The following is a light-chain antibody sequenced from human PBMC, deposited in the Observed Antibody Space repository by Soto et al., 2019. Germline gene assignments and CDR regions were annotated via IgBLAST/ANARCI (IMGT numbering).Light chain of an antibody. V-gene: IGKV1-5*03. CDR2: KAS. CDR1: QSISSW. J-gene: IGKJ1*01. Sequence: DVQMTQSPSTLSASVGDRVTITFRASQSISSWLAWYQQKQGKAPKLLIYKASTLESGVPSNFRGSGSATELTLTIISLQPEDFATYYCQQYNSYPWKFGKGTKVDI. CDR3: QQYNSYPWK.